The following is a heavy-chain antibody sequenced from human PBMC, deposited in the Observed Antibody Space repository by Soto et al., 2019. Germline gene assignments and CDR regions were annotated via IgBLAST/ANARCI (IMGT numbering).Heavy chain of an antibody. J-gene: IGHJ4*02. CDR2: IWYDGSNK. Sequence: GGSLRLSCAASGFTFSSYGMHWVRQAPGKGLEWVAVIWYDGSNKYYADSVKGRFTISRDNSKNTLYLQMNSLRAEDTAVYYCARADYYGSGSYEGGYWGQGTLVTVSS. CDR1: GFTFSSYG. D-gene: IGHD3-10*01. CDR3: ARADYYGSGSYEGGY. V-gene: IGHV3-33*01.